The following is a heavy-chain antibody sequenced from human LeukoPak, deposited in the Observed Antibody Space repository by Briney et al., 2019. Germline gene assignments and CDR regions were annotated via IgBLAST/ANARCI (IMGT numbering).Heavy chain of an antibody. CDR2: INPNSGGT. J-gene: IGHJ4*02. Sequence: ASVKVSCKASGYTFTDYYIFWVRQAPGQGLEWMGWINPNSGGTTYAQKFQGRVTLSRDTSISTAYMELTRLTSDDTAVYSCSREDYWGQGSLVTVSS. CDR1: GYTFTDYY. CDR3: SREDY. V-gene: IGHV1-2*02.